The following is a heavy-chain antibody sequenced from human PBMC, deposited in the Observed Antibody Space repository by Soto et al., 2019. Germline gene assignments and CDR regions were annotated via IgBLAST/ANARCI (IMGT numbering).Heavy chain of an antibody. D-gene: IGHD2-2*01. Sequence: GGSLRLSCAASGFTFSNAWMNWVRQAPGKGLEWVGRIKSKTDGGTTEYAAPVKGRFTISRDDSKNTLYLQMNSLKTEDTAVYYCTVRDPGDIVVVPASEGYYYGMDVWGQGTTVTVSS. CDR3: TVRDPGDIVVVPASEGYYYGMDV. CDR1: GFTFSNAW. V-gene: IGHV3-15*07. J-gene: IGHJ6*02. CDR2: IKSKTDGGTT.